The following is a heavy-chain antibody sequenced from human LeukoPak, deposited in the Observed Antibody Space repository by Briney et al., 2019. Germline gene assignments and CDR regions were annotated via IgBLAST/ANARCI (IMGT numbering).Heavy chain of an antibody. Sequence: GGSLRLSCAASGFSISTYEMNWVRQAPGKGLEWVSYFRSSRGTIYYADSVRGRFTVSGDSAKNSLYLQMNSLRADDTAVYYCARGTLLNAFDIWGQGAMVTVSS. J-gene: IGHJ3*02. D-gene: IGHD1-26*01. V-gene: IGHV3-48*03. CDR2: FRSSRGTI. CDR3: ARGTLLNAFDI. CDR1: GFSISTYE.